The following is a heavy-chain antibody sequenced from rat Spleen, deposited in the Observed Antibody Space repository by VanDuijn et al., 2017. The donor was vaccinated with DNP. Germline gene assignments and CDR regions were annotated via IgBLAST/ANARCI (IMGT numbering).Heavy chain of an antibody. CDR1: GFSLTSYH. CDR3: SRVLYNGYQRHYWSFDF. V-gene: IGHV2-32*01. Sequence: QVQLEESGPGLMQPSETLSLTCSVSGFSLTSYHVHWVRQPPGKGLEWMGVMWSDGDTSYNPALKSRLSISRDTSKSQVFLRMNSLQTEDTAIYFCSRVLYNGYQRHYWSFDFWGPGTMVTVSS. J-gene: IGHJ1*01. D-gene: IGHD1-6*01. CDR2: MWSDGDT.